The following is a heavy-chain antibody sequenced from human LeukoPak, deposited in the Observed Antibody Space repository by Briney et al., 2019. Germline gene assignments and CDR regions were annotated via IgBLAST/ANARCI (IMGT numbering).Heavy chain of an antibody. D-gene: IGHD6-13*01. J-gene: IGHJ6*03. V-gene: IGHV4-61*02. CDR1: GGSISSGSYY. Sequence: SQTLSLTCTVSGGSISSGSYYWSWIRQPAGKGLEWIGRIYTSGSTNYNPSLKSRVTISVDTSKNQFSLKLSSVTAADTAVYYCARAAIAAAGTYYYYYMDVWGKGTTVTISS. CDR2: IYTSGST. CDR3: ARAAIAAAGTYYYYYMDV.